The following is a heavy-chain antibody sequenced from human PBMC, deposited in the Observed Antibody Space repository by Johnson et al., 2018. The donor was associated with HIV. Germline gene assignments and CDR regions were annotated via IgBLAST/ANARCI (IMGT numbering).Heavy chain of an antibody. D-gene: IGHD7-27*01. Sequence: QVQLVESGGGVVQPGRSLRVSCAASGFSFGSYGMHWVRQAPGKGLEWVAIISSGGTYNYYADSVKGRFTISRDNSNNTLYLQMNSLRAEDTAVYYCAKERSWAFDIWGQGTMVTVS. CDR3: AKERSWAFDI. CDR2: ISSGGTYN. V-gene: IGHV3-30*18. CDR1: GFSFGSYG. J-gene: IGHJ3*02.